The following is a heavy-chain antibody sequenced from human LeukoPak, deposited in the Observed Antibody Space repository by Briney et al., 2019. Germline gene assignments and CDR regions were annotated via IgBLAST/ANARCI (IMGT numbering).Heavy chain of an antibody. D-gene: IGHD1-14*01. CDR1: GFTFSSYG. CDR2: IYSGGST. V-gene: IGHV3-NL1*01. Sequence: GGSLRLSCAASGFTFSSYGMHWVRQAPGKGLEWVSLIYSGGSTYYADSVKGRFTISRDNAKNSLYLQMNSLRAEDTAVYYCARDVTGTTGFDYWGQGTLVTVSS. J-gene: IGHJ4*02. CDR3: ARDVTGTTGFDY.